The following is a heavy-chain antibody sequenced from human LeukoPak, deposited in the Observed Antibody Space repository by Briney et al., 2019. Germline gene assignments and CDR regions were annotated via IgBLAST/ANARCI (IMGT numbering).Heavy chain of an antibody. J-gene: IGHJ4*02. V-gene: IGHV4-39*07. Sequence: PSETLSLTCTVSGGSISSNGYYWGWIRQSPWEGLEWIGNIYYSGITYYNASLKSRVTISVDTSKNQFSLRLSSVTAADTALYYCARGVVAAPQTFDYWGQGTLVTVSS. CDR1: GGSISSNGYY. CDR2: IYYSGIT. CDR3: ARGVVAAPQTFDY. D-gene: IGHD2-15*01.